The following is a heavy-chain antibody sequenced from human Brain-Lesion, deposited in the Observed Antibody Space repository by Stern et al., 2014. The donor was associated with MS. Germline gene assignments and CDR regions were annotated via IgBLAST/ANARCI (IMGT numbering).Heavy chain of an antibody. CDR3: ARVPDYGDAFFDY. CDR2: IHYSGGT. Sequence: QVQLEESGPGLVKPSQTLSLTCTVSGGSISSGDNYWSWIRPPPGKGPEWLGYIHYSGGTYFTPSLKSRATISADTSKNQFSLKLNSMTAADTAVYYCARVPDYGDAFFDYWGQGILVTVSS. V-gene: IGHV4-30-4*01. D-gene: IGHD4-17*01. J-gene: IGHJ4*02. CDR1: GGSISSGDNY.